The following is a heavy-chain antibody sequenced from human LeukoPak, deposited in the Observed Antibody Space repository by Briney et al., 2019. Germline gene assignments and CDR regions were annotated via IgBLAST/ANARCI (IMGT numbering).Heavy chain of an antibody. CDR2: ISGSGGST. Sequence: GGSLRHSCEASGLTFNSYAMSWVRQAPGKGLEWVSSISGSGGSTYYPDSVKGRFTISRDNSQNTLYLQMNSLRADDTAVYYCAKRRRNGYNYDFDYWDQGTLVTVSS. J-gene: IGHJ4*02. D-gene: IGHD5-24*01. CDR3: AKRRRNGYNYDFDY. CDR1: GLTFNSYA. V-gene: IGHV3-23*01.